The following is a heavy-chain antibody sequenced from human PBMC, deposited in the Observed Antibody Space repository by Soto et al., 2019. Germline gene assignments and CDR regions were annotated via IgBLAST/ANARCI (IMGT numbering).Heavy chain of an antibody. V-gene: IGHV1-18*01. J-gene: IGHJ6*02. CDR3: ARDQGITTFGVYSMYYYGMDV. Sequence: QVQLVQSGAEVKKPGASVKVSCKASGYTFTNSGINWVRQAPGQGLEWMGWISTDNGNTNYAQHLQGRVSMTTDTSTSKAYMDLRSLRSDETAVYYCARDQGITTFGVYSMYYYGMDVWGQGTTVTASS. CDR2: ISTDNGNT. CDR1: GYTFTNSG. D-gene: IGHD3-3*01.